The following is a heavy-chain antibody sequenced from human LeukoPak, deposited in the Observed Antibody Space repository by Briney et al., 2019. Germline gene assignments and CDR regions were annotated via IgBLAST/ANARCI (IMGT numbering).Heavy chain of an antibody. CDR3: ARQRRADDAFDI. V-gene: IGHV4-34*01. J-gene: IGHJ3*02. Sequence: SETLSLTCAVYGGSFSGYYWSWIRQPPGKGLEWIGEINHSGSTNYNPSIKSRVTISVDTSKNQFSLKLSSVTAADTAVYYCARQRRADDAFDIWGQGTMVTVSS. CDR1: GGSFSGYY. CDR2: INHSGST.